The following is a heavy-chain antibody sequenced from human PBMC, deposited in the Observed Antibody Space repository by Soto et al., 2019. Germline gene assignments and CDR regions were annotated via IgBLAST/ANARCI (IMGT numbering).Heavy chain of an antibody. J-gene: IGHJ2*01. Sequence: EVQLLESGGGLVQPGGSLRLSCAASGFTFSSYAMNWVRQAPGKGLEWVASISGRGSGTHYAESEKGRFTISRDNSKNTVYLQMNSLSAEDTAVYCCAKGGGQCLAYWYFDLWGRGTLVTVSS. CDR1: GFTFSSYA. D-gene: IGHD6-19*01. CDR2: ISGRGSGT. CDR3: AKGGGQCLAYWYFDL. V-gene: IGHV3-23*01.